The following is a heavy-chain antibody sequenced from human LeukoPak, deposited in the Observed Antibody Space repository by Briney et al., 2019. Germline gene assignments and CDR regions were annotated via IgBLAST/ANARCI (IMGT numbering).Heavy chain of an antibody. J-gene: IGHJ4*02. CDR2: INPSGGST. D-gene: IGHD6-19*01. V-gene: IGHV1-46*01. CDR3: ARAIDSLGGYSSGWYGVDY. Sequence: ASVKVSCKASGYTFTSYYMHWVRQAPGQGLEWMGIINPSGGSTSYAQKFQGRVTMTRDTSTSTVYMELSSLRSEDTAVYYCARAIDSLGGYSSGWYGVDYWGQGTLVTVSS. CDR1: GYTFTSYY.